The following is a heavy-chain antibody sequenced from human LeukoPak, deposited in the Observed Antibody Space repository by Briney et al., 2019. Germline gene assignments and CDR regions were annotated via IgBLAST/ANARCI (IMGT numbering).Heavy chain of an antibody. J-gene: IGHJ3*02. CDR3: ARAHWTYCGGDCYSYAFDI. V-gene: IGHV3-20*04. D-gene: IGHD2-21*02. CDR1: GFTFDDYG. Sequence: AGGSLRLSCAASGFTFDDYGMSWVRQAPGKGLEWVSGINWNGGSTGYADSVKGRFTISRDNAKNSLYLQMNSLRAEDTALYYCARAHWTYCGGDCYSYAFDIWGQGTMVTVSS. CDR2: INWNGGST.